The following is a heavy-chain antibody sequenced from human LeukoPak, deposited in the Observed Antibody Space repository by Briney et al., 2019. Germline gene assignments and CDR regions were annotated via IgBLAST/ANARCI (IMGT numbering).Heavy chain of an antibody. D-gene: IGHD3-22*01. J-gene: IGHJ4*02. CDR3: ASSDSSGYYSSPFDY. V-gene: IGHV4-34*01. Sequence: SETLSLTCAVYGGSFGGYYWGWIRQPPGKGLEWIGEINHSGSTNYNPSLKSRVTISVDTSKNQFSLKLSSVTAADTAVYYCASSDSSGYYSSPFDYWGQGTLVTVSS. CDR2: INHSGST. CDR1: GGSFGGYY.